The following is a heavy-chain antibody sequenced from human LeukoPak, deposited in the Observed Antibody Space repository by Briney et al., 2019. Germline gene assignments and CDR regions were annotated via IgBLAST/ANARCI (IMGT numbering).Heavy chain of an antibody. CDR3: ARYSSGGYFDY. V-gene: IGHV1-18*01. CDR1: GYTFTNYG. CDR2: ISAYNGNR. D-gene: IGHD3-22*01. Sequence: ASVKVSCKASGYTFTNYGISWVRQAPGQGLEWMGWISAYNGNRNNAQKFRGRLTMTTDTSTSTAYMELRSLRSDDTAVYYCARYSSGGYFDYWGQGTLVTVSS. J-gene: IGHJ4*02.